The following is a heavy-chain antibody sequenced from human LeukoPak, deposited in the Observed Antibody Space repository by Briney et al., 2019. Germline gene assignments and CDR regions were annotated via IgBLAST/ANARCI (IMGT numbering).Heavy chain of an antibody. CDR3: ASPGGSLNWFDP. Sequence: PSQTLSLTCTVSGGSISSGGYYWSWIRQPPGKGLEWIGYIYHSGSTYYNPSLKSRVTISIDTTKNQFSLKLSSVTAADTAVYYCASPGGSLNWFDPWGQGTLVTVSS. J-gene: IGHJ5*02. CDR1: GGSISSGGYY. CDR2: IYHSGST. V-gene: IGHV4-30-2*01. D-gene: IGHD2-15*01.